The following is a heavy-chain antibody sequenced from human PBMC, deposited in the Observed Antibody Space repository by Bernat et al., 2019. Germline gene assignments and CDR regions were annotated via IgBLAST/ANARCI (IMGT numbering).Heavy chain of an antibody. CDR2: IYWDDDK. J-gene: IGHJ4*02. Sequence: QITLKESGPTLVKPTQTLTLTCTFSGFSLTTSGVGVGWIRQPPEKALEWLALIYWDDDKRYSPSLKRRLTITKDTSKNQVVLTMTNMDPVDTATYYCARETADYGGSGFDDWGQGTLVTVSS. D-gene: IGHD4-23*01. CDR1: GFSLTTSGVG. V-gene: IGHV2-5*02. CDR3: ARETADYGGSGFDD.